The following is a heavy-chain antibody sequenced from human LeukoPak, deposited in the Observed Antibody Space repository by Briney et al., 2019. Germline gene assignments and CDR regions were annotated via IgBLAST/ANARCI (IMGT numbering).Heavy chain of an antibody. CDR2: ISYDGSIK. D-gene: IGHD5-18*01. CDR3: AREGGYSYEIDY. Sequence: PGGSLRLSCAASGFTFSSYATHWVRQAPGKGLEWVAVISYDGSIKYYADSVKGRFTISRDNSKNTLYLQMNSLRAEDTAVYYCAREGGYSYEIDYWGQGTLVTVSS. V-gene: IGHV3-30*04. J-gene: IGHJ4*02. CDR1: GFTFSSYA.